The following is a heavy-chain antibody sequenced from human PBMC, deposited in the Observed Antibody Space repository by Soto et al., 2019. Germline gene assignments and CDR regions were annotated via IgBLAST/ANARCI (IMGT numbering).Heavy chain of an antibody. D-gene: IGHD3-10*02. J-gene: IGHJ3*01. V-gene: IGHV4-34*02. CDR1: NSSLGAFH. Sequence: QVHLEQWGAGLLKPSGTLSLTCAIYNSSLGAFHWTWIRQPPGKGLEWIGELIHGGSTNYNPSLKSRVTFSLDTSRRQFSLQLMSVTAADSAVYYCARSPLSYDYVRQTWREVGDSFDVWGRGTSVTVSS. CDR2: LIHGGST. CDR3: ARSPLSYDYVRQTWREVGDSFDV.